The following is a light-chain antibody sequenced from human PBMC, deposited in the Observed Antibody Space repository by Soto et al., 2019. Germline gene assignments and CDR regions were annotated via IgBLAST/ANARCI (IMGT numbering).Light chain of an antibody. CDR2: AAS. CDR3: QQSFRPLWT. V-gene: IGKV1-39*01. Sequence: DIQMTQSPSSLSASVGDRVTITCRASQSISNYLTWYQQKPGKAPNLLLYAASRMQRGVPSRFSGSGSETDFTLTISGLQPDDSATDCGQQSFRPLWTFGQGTKVEV. J-gene: IGKJ1*01. CDR1: QSISNY.